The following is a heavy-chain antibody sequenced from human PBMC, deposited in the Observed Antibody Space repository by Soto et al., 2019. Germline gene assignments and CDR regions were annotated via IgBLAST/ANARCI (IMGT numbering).Heavy chain of an antibody. J-gene: IGHJ5*02. V-gene: IGHV1-18*01. CDR3: ARDDYSSPGNWFDP. D-gene: IGHD6-13*01. CDR2: ISAYNGNT. CDR1: GHTFTSYG. Sequence: ASVKVSCKASGHTFTSYGISWVRQAPGHGLEWMGWISAYNGNTNYAQKLQGRVTMTTDTSTSTAYMELRSLRSDDTAVYYCARDDYSSPGNWFDPWGQGTLVTVSS.